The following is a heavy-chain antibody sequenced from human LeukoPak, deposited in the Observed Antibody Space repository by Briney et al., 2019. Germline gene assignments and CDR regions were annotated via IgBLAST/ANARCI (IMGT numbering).Heavy chain of an antibody. D-gene: IGHD3-22*01. Sequence: ASVKVSCKASGYTFTSYYMYWVRQAPGQGLEWMGIINPSGGSTSYAQKFQRRVTMTRDTSTTTVYMELSSLRSEDTAVHYCARVGSLTWQNSGCSGCFDYWGQGTLVIVSS. CDR2: INPSGGST. V-gene: IGHV1-46*01. CDR1: GYTFTSYY. CDR3: ARVGSLTWQNSGCSGCFDY. J-gene: IGHJ4*02.